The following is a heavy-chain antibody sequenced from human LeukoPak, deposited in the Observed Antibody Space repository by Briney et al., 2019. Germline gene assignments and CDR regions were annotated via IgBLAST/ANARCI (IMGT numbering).Heavy chain of an antibody. Sequence: TPSETLSLTCTVSGGSISSYYWSWIRQPPGKGLEWIGYIYYSGSTNYNPSLKSRVTISVDTSKNQFSLKLTSVTAADTALYYCAKYQRSWFDPWGQGTLVTVSS. CDR1: GGSISSYY. CDR3: AKYQRSWFDP. CDR2: IYYSGST. V-gene: IGHV4-59*12. D-gene: IGHD2-2*01. J-gene: IGHJ5*02.